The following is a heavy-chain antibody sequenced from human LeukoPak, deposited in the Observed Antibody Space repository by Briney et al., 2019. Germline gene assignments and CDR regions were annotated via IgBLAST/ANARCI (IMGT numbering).Heavy chain of an antibody. J-gene: IGHJ4*02. V-gene: IGHV4-39*01. D-gene: IGHD3-22*01. Sequence: PSETLSLTCTVSGGSISSSSYYWGWIRQPPGKGLEWIGRLYYSGSTYYNPSLKSRVTISVDTSKNQLSLKLTSVTAADTAVYYCARHGLGGYYLDYWGQGTLVTISS. CDR1: GGSISSSSYY. CDR2: LYYSGST. CDR3: ARHGLGGYYLDY.